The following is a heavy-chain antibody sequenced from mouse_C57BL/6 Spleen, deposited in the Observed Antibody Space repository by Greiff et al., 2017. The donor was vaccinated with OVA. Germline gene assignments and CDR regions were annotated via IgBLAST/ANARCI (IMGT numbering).Heavy chain of an antibody. CDR2: IYPRSGNT. Sequence: QVQLQQSGAELARPGASVKLSCKASGYTFTSYGISWVKQRTGQGLEWIGEIYPRSGNTYYNEKFQGKATLTADKSSSTAYMELRSLTSEDSAVYFCARYDPAWFAYWGQGTLVTVSA. CDR3: ARYDPAWFAY. J-gene: IGHJ3*01. CDR1: GYTFTSYG. V-gene: IGHV1-81*01. D-gene: IGHD2-3*01.